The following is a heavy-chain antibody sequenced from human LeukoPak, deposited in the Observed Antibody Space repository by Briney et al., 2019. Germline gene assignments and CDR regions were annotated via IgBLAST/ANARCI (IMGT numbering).Heavy chain of an antibody. Sequence: GGSLRLSCAASGFTFDDYAMHWVRQVPGKGLEWVSFITWNGDERHYADSVKGRFTISRDNSKNTLYLQMNSLRAEDTEDTAVYYCAKSGAATYYYYMDVWGKGTTVTVSS. CDR3: AKSGAATYYYYMDV. CDR2: ITWNGDER. J-gene: IGHJ6*03. D-gene: IGHD6-13*01. CDR1: GFTFDDYA. V-gene: IGHV3-43D*04.